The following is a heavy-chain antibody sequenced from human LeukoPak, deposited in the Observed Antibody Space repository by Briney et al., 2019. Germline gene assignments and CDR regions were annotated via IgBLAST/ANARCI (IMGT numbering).Heavy chain of an antibody. J-gene: IGHJ4*02. V-gene: IGHV3-74*01. CDR1: GFSLSSYW. Sequence: GGSLRLSCAASGFSLSSYWMHWVRQAPGKGLVWVSRINSDGSTTNYADSVKGRFTISRDNAKNTLYLQMNSLRAEDTAVNYCARRQYRSSWYYFDYWGQGTLVTVSS. D-gene: IGHD6-13*01. CDR2: INSDGSTT. CDR3: ARRQYRSSWYYFDY.